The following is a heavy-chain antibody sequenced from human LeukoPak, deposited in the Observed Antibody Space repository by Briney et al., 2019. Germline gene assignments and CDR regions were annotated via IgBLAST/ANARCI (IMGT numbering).Heavy chain of an antibody. V-gene: IGHV1-2*02. CDR1: GYTFTGYY. CDR2: INPNSGGT. CDR3: ARGVEYSSSSADY. Sequence: ASVKVSCKASGYTFTGYYMHWVRQAPGQGLEWMGWINPNSGGTNYAQKSQGRVTMTRDTSISTAYMELSRLRSDDTAVYYCARGVEYSSSSADYWGQGTLVTVSS. D-gene: IGHD6-6*01. J-gene: IGHJ4*02.